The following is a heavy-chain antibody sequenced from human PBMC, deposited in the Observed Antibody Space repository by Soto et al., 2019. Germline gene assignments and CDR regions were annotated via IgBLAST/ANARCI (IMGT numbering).Heavy chain of an antibody. V-gene: IGHV4-59*01. CDR1: VGSISLYF. CDR3: ARSLRNDLFDY. CDR2: IYYTGST. J-gene: IGHJ4*02. D-gene: IGHD3-16*01. Sequence: PSETLSVTCTFSVGSISLYFWSWIRQPPGKGLDLIGYIYYTGSTNYNPSLKSRVTISVDTSKNQFSLKLSSVTAADTAMYFCARSLRNDLFDYWGQGTMVTVSS.